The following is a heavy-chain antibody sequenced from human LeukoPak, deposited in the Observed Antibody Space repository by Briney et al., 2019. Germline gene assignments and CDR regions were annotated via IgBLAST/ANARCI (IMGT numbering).Heavy chain of an antibody. CDR2: INHSGST. D-gene: IGHD1-14*01. CDR3: ARDETYTRWFDP. CDR1: GGSISTSNYY. Sequence: PSETLSLTCTVSGGSISTSNYYWSWIRRPPGKGLEWIGEINHSGSTNYNPSLKSRVTISVDTSKNQFSLKLSSVTAADTAVYYCARDETYTRWFDPWGQGTLVTVSS. V-gene: IGHV4-39*07. J-gene: IGHJ5*02.